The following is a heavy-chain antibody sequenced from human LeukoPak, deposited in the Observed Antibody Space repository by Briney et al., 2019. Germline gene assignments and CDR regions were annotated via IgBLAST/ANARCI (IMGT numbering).Heavy chain of an antibody. V-gene: IGHV3-53*01. J-gene: IGHJ6*02. CDR3: AREGVAVAGKYYYGMDV. CDR2: IYSGGNT. D-gene: IGHD6-19*01. CDR1: GFTISSNY. Sequence: HPGGSLRLSCAGSGFTISSNYMSWVRQAPGKGLEWVSVIYSGGNTYYADSVKGRFTISRDNSKNTLYLQMNSLRAEDTAVYYRAREGVAVAGKYYYGMDVWGQGTTVTVSS.